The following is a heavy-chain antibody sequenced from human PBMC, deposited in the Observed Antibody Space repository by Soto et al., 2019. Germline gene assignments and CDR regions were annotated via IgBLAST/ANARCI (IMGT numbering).Heavy chain of an antibody. J-gene: IGHJ5*01. V-gene: IGHV4-34*01. Sequence: SETLSLTCVVSGDSFRDYYWSWIRQSPGVGLEWIGEINPSGRTEYNPSLRGRVTLSVDTSKNQFSLTPRTMTAADTAVYYCHSKRNGWRDSWGRGSLGTVSS. CDR2: INPSGRT. CDR1: GDSFRDYY. CDR3: HSKRNGWRDS. D-gene: IGHD1-1*01.